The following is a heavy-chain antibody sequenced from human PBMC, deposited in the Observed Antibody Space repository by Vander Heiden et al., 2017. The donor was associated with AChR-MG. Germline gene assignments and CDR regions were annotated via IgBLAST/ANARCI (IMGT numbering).Heavy chain of an antibody. Sequence: QVQLQESGPGLVKPSETLSLTCTVSGGSISSYHWSWIRQPPGKGLEWIGYIYYSGSTNYNPALKSRVTISVDTSKNQFSLKLSSVTAADTAVYYCARDNYGDYRFFDYWGQGTLVTVSS. D-gene: IGHD4-17*01. J-gene: IGHJ4*02. CDR1: GGSISSYH. CDR3: ARDNYGDYRFFDY. CDR2: IYYSGST. V-gene: IGHV4-59*01.